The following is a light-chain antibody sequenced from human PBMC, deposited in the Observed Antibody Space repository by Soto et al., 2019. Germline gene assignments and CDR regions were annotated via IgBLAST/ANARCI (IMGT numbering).Light chain of an antibody. V-gene: IGLV9-49*01. J-gene: IGLJ1*01. CDR2: VGTGGVVG. Sequence: QSVLTRPPSASASLGASLTLTCTLSSGYSNYEVDWYQQRPGKGPRFGMRVGTGGVVGSKGDGIPDRFSVLGSGLNRYLTIKNIQEEDESDCHCGADYGSGSNFVYVFGTGTKVTVL. CDR3: GADYGSGSNFVYV. CDR1: SGYSNYE.